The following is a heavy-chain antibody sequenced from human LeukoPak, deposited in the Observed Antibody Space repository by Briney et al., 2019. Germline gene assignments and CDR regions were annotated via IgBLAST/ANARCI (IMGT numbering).Heavy chain of an antibody. V-gene: IGHV1-69*01. D-gene: IGHD2-2*02. CDR3: ARLNCSSTSCYSVYWNWFDP. CDR1: GGTFSSYA. Sequence: SSVKVPCKASGGTFSSYAISWVRQAPGQGLEWMGGIIPIFGTANYAQKFRGRVTITADESTSTAYMELSSLRSEDTAVYYCARLNCSSTSCYSVYWNWFDPWGQGTLVTVSS. CDR2: IIPIFGTA. J-gene: IGHJ5*02.